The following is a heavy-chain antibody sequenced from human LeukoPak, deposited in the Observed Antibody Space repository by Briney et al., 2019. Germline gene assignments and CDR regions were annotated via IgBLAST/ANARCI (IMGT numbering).Heavy chain of an antibody. V-gene: IGHV3-23*01. D-gene: IGHD6-13*01. J-gene: IGHJ5*02. CDR3: AKGRGIVAAGSWFDA. CDR1: RFAFSSYA. Sequence: PGGSLRLPCAASRFAFSSYAMNWVRQAPGKGLEWVSMISGGGGKTHFADSVKGRFNISRDNSKNTLFLQMNSLRAEDTAIYYCAKGRGIVAAGSWFDAWGQGILVTVSS. CDR2: ISGGGGKT.